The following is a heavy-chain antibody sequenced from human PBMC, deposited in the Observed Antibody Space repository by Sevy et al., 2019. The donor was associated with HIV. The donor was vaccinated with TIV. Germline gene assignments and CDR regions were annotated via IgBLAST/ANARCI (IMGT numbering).Heavy chain of an antibody. CDR1: GFTFSSYG. Sequence: GESLKISCAASGFTFSSYGMSWVRQAPGKGLEWVSLISGTGDSTYYADSVKGRFTISRDNSKNTRYLQMNSLRAEDTAVYSCARVIQGRARWFDPWGQGTLVTVSS. CDR3: ARVIQGRARWFDP. CDR2: ISGTGDST. J-gene: IGHJ5*02. V-gene: IGHV3-23*01. D-gene: IGHD5-18*01.